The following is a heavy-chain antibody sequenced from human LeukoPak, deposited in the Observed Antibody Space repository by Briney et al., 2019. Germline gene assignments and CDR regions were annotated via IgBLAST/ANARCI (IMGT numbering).Heavy chain of an antibody. D-gene: IGHD3-10*01. CDR1: GFTFSSYA. CDR3: AKALGDGSGSYYNLAPDY. J-gene: IGHJ4*02. V-gene: IGHV3-30*04. Sequence: PGGSLRLSCAASGFTFSSYAMHWVRQAPGKGLECVAVISYDGSNKYYADSVKGRFTISRDNSKSTLYLQMNSLRAEDTAVYYCAKALGDGSGSYYNLAPDYWGQGTLVTVSS. CDR2: ISYDGSNK.